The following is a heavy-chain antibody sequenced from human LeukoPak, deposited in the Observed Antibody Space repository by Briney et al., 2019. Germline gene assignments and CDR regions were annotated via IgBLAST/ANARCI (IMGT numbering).Heavy chain of an antibody. CDR3: TGHSGYAATPYWNY. Sequence: PGGSLRLSCAASGFTFSNAWMSWVRQAPGKGLEWVANIKQDGSEKYYVDSVKGRFTISRDNAKNSLFLQMNSLRAEDTAVYYCTGHSGYAATPYWNYWGQGTLVTVSS. CDR1: GFTFSNAW. CDR2: IKQDGSEK. V-gene: IGHV3-7*01. J-gene: IGHJ4*02. D-gene: IGHD5-12*01.